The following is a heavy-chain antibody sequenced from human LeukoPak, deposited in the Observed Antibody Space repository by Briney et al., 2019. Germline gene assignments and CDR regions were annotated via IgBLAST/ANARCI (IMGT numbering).Heavy chain of an antibody. V-gene: IGHV1-46*01. CDR1: GYTFTGYY. D-gene: IGHD3/OR15-3a*01. Sequence: ASVKVSCKASGYTFTGYYMHWVRQAPGQGLEWMGWINPSGGSTSYAQKFQGRVTMTRDTSTSTVYMELSSLRSEDTAVYYCARKGTVGPFDYWGQGTLVTVSS. CDR3: ARKGTVGPFDY. CDR2: INPSGGST. J-gene: IGHJ4*02.